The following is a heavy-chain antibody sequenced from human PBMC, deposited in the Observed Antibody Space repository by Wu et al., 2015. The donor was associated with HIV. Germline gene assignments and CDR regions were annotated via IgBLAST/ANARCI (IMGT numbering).Heavy chain of an antibody. CDR1: GGTFSIYV. J-gene: IGHJ6*02. D-gene: IGHD1-7*01. V-gene: IGHV1-69*13. Sequence: QVQLVQSGAEVKKPGSSVKVSCKASGGTFSIYVITWVRQAPGQGLEWMGRVIPVFGTPDYAQNFQGRVTITADESTNTAYMELSSLRSEDMAVYYCAREKRGTKMTYYYYGMDVWGQGTTVTVSS. CDR3: AREKRGTKMTYYYYGMDV. CDR2: VIPVFGTP.